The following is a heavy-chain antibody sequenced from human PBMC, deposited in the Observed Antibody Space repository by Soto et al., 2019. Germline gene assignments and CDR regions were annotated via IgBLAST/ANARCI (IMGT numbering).Heavy chain of an antibody. V-gene: IGHV4-34*01. Sequence: PSETLSLTCAVYGGSFSGYYWSWIRQPPGKGLEWIGGINHSGSTNYNPSLKSRVTISVDTSKNQFSLKLSSVTAADTAVYYRARGPRRYYYGSGSSYYYYYGMDVWGQGTTVTVSS. CDR1: GGSFSGYY. J-gene: IGHJ6*02. D-gene: IGHD3-10*01. CDR2: INHSGST. CDR3: ARGPRRYYYGSGSSYYYYYGMDV.